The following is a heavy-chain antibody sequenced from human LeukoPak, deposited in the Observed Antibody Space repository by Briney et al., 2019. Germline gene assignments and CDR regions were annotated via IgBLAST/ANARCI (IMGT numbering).Heavy chain of an antibody. CDR2: IYYSGST. CDR3: ARVGYDISTGYSPYYYYGMDV. CDR1: GGSISSYY. V-gene: IGHV4-59*01. Sequence: SETLSLTCTVSGGSISSYYWSWIRQPPGKGLEWIGYIYYSGSTNYNPSLKSRVTISVDTSKNQFSLKLSSVTAADTAVYYCARVGYDISTGYSPYYYYGMDVWGQGTTVTVSS. J-gene: IGHJ6*02. D-gene: IGHD3-9*01.